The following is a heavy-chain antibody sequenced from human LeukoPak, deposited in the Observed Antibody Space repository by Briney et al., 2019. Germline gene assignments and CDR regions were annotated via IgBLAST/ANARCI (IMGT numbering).Heavy chain of an antibody. V-gene: IGHV4-34*01. J-gene: IGHJ4*02. Sequence: SETLSLTCAVYGGSFSGYYWSWIRQPPGKGLEWIGEINHSGSPNYNPSLKSRVTISVATSKNQFSLKLSSVTAADTAVYYCARGSGTGTTTSLRYWGQGTLVTVSS. D-gene: IGHD1-7*01. CDR1: GGSFSGYY. CDR3: ARGSGTGTTTSLRY. CDR2: INHSGSP.